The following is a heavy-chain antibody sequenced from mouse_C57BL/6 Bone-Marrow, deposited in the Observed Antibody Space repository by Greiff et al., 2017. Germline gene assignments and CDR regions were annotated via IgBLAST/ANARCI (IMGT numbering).Heavy chain of an antibody. CDR3: AKWLPYYFDY. V-gene: IGHV1-4*01. CDR2: INPSSGYT. Sequence: VQLQQSGAELARPGASVKMSCKASGYTFTSYTMHWVKQRPGPGLEWIGYINPSSGYTKYNQKFQDKATLTAAKSSRTAYMQLGSLTSEDSEVYYCAKWLPYYFDYWGKGTTRTVSS. J-gene: IGHJ2*01. CDR1: GYTFTSYT. D-gene: IGHD2-2*01.